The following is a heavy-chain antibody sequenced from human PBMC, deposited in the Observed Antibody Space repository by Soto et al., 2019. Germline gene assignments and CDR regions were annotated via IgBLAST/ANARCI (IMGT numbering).Heavy chain of an antibody. Sequence: SVKVSCKASGGTFSSYAISWVRQAPGQGLEWMGGIIPIFGTANYAQKFQGRVTITADESTSTAYMELSSLRSEDTAVYYCARESDVAAAGTVGYYYYGMDVWGQGTTVTSP. CDR1: GGTFSSYA. CDR3: ARESDVAAAGTVGYYYYGMDV. D-gene: IGHD6-13*01. J-gene: IGHJ6*02. CDR2: IIPIFGTA. V-gene: IGHV1-69*13.